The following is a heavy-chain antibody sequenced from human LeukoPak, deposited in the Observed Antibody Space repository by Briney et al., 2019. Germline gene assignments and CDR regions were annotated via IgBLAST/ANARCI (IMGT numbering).Heavy chain of an antibody. CDR2: IIPIFGTA. Sequence: SVKVSCKASGGTFSSYAISWVRQAPGQGLEWMGGIIPIFGTANYAQKFQGRVTITADESTSTAYMELSSLRSEDTAVYYCASTVRYCSGGSCYSTNFDYWGQGTLVTVSS. D-gene: IGHD2-15*01. J-gene: IGHJ4*02. CDR1: GGTFSSYA. CDR3: ASTVRYCSGGSCYSTNFDY. V-gene: IGHV1-69*13.